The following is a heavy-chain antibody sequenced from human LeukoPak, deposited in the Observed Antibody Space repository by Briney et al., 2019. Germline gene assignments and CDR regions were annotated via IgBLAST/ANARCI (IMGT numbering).Heavy chain of an antibody. CDR1: GFTFSSYW. CDR3: ASLKYSYGNFDC. J-gene: IGHJ4*02. CDR2: IYYSGST. V-gene: IGHV4-31*02. D-gene: IGHD5-18*01. Sequence: LRLSCAASGFTFSSYWMSWIRQHPGKVLEWIGSIYYSGSTDYNPSLKSRLTISVDTSKNQFSLRLSSVTAADTAVYYCASLKYSYGNFDCWGQGILVTVSS.